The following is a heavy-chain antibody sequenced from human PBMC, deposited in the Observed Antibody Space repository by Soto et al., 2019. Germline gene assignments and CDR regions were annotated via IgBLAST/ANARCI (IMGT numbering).Heavy chain of an antibody. CDR1: GGSFSGYY. CDR2: INHSGST. CDR3: ARKRAAAGTRGRVKYCYCGMDV. V-gene: IGHV4-34*01. D-gene: IGHD6-13*01. J-gene: IGHJ6*02. Sequence: SETLSLTCAVYGGSFSGYYWSWIRQPPGKGLGWIGEINHSGSTNYNPSLKSRVTISVDTSKNQFSLKLSSVTAADTAVYYCARKRAAAGTRGRVKYCYCGMDVWGQGTTVTVTS.